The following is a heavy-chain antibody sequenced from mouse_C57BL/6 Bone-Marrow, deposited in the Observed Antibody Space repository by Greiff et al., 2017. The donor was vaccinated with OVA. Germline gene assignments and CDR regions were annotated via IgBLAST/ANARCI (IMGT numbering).Heavy chain of an antibody. J-gene: IGHJ2*01. Sequence: DVQLQESGPGLVKPSQSLSLTCSVTGYSITCGYYWNWIRQFPGNKLEWMGYISYDGSNNYNPSLKNRISITRDTSKNQFFLKLNSVTTEDTATYYCARDGYYDYDWGQGTTLTVSS. CDR2: ISYDGSN. CDR1: GYSITCGYY. CDR3: ARDGYYDYD. V-gene: IGHV3-6*01. D-gene: IGHD2-4*01.